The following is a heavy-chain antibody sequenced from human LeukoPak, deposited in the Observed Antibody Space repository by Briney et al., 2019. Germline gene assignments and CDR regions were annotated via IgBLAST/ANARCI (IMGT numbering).Heavy chain of an antibody. Sequence: SVKVSYKASGGPFSSFALSWVRQPPGQGLEWVGGILPIFGTANYAQKSRGRVTIYADASTSTDYMELSSLRSEDTAVYYCARDVRVKQQLTIRGSDYFYYMDVWGNGTTVIVSS. J-gene: IGHJ6*03. D-gene: IGHD6-13*01. CDR1: GGPFSSFA. V-gene: IGHV1-69*01. CDR2: ILPIFGTA. CDR3: ARDVRVKQQLTIRGSDYFYYMDV.